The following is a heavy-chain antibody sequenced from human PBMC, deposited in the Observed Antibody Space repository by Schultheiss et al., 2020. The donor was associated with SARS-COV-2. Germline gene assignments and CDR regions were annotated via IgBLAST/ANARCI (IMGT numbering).Heavy chain of an antibody. CDR2: ISGSGGST. CDR3: ARWNSLGYWYFDL. D-gene: IGHD1-1*01. CDR1: GFTFSSYA. Sequence: GEPLKISCAASGFTFSSYAMSWVRQAPGKGLEWVSAISGSGGSTYYADSVKGRFTISRDNAKNSLYLQMNSLRAEDTAVYYCARWNSLGYWYFDLWGRGTLVTVSS. V-gene: IGHV3-23*01. J-gene: IGHJ2*01.